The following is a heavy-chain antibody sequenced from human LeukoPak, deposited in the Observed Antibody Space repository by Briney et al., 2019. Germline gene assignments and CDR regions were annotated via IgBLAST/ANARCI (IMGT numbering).Heavy chain of an antibody. Sequence: GGSLTLPCSPSVFPLCVCSVNWLRQARGKGLEWIAYISRRSATFYYADSVKGRFTISRDNADKSLYLQMDSLRAEDTAVYFCARGGPGRAAENQFDSWGQGILVTVSS. CDR3: ARGGPGRAAENQFDS. D-gene: IGHD2-8*02. CDR1: VFPLCVCS. J-gene: IGHJ4*02. CDR2: ISRRSATF. V-gene: IGHV3-48*01.